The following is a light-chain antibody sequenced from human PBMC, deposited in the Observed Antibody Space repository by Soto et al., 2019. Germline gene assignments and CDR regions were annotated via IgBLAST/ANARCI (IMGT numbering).Light chain of an antibody. CDR1: SSDVGVYNY. J-gene: IGLJ1*01. CDR3: CSYPGSSTFV. Sequence: QSALTQPRSVSGSPGQSVTISCTGTSSDVGVYNYVSWYQQYPGKAPKIMIYDVSKRPSGVPDRFSGSKSDNTASLTISGLQAEDEADYYCCSYPGSSTFVFGIGTKVTVL. CDR2: DVS. V-gene: IGLV2-11*01.